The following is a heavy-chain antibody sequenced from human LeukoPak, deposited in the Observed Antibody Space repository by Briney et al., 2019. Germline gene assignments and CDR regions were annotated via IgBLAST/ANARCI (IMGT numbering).Heavy chain of an antibody. V-gene: IGHV1-69*05. CDR3: ARASIMVRGDTYYFDY. D-gene: IGHD3-10*01. J-gene: IGHJ4*02. Sequence: ASVKVSCKASGYTFTGYYMHWVRQAPGQGLEWMGRIIPIFGTANYAQRFQGRVTITTDESTSTAYMELSSLRSEDTAVYYCARASIMVRGDTYYFDYWGQGTLVTVSS. CDR1: GYTFTGYY. CDR2: IIPIFGTA.